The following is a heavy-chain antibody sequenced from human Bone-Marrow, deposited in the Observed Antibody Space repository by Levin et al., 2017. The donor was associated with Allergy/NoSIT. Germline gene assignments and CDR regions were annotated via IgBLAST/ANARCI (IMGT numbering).Heavy chain of an antibody. J-gene: IGHJ6*02. V-gene: IGHV3-30*18. CDR1: GFTLSSYG. D-gene: IGHD2-2*01. Sequence: PGGSLRLSCAASGFTLSSYGMHWVRQAPGKGLEWVAVISYDGSNKYYADSVKGRFTISRDNSKNTLYLQMNSLRAEDTAVYYCAKDLVCSIPNIVVVPAASGYYYGMDVWGQGTTVTVSS. CDR3: AKDLVCSIPNIVVVPAASGYYYGMDV. CDR2: ISYDGSNK.